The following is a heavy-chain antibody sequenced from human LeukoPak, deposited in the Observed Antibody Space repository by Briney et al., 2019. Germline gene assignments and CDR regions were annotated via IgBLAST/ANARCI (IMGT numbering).Heavy chain of an antibody. V-gene: IGHV4-59*08. J-gene: IGHJ4*02. D-gene: IGHD4-11*01. CDR2: IYYSGDT. Sequence: PSETLSLTCTVSGGSMRRYCWSWIRQPPGKGLEWSGYIYYSGDTNYNPSLKSRVTISVDTSKNQFSLKLSSVTAADTAVYYCARSKDPVPTFNYWGQGTLVTVSS. CDR1: GGSMRRYC. CDR3: ARSKDPVPTFNY.